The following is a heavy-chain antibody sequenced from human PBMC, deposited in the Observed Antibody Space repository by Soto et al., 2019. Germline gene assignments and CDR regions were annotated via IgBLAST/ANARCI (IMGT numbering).Heavy chain of an antibody. Sequence: PSQTLSLTCAISGDSVSSNSAAWNWIRQSPSRGLEWLGRTYYRSKWYNDYAVSVKSRITINPDTSKNQFSLQLNSVTPEDTAVYYCARDPLPDIVVSSGVYYYYGMDVWGQGTTVTVSS. CDR1: GDSVSSNSAA. J-gene: IGHJ6*02. CDR3: ARDPLPDIVVSSGVYYYYGMDV. CDR2: TYYRSKWYN. V-gene: IGHV6-1*01. D-gene: IGHD2-15*01.